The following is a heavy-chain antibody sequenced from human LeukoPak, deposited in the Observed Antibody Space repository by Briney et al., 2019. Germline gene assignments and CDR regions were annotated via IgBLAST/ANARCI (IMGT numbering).Heavy chain of an antibody. CDR2: IIPIFGTA. V-gene: IGHV1-69*13. J-gene: IGHJ1*01. D-gene: IGHD3-10*01. CDR1: GGTFSSYA. CDR3: ARGGDAEYFQH. Sequence: SVRVSFKASGGTFSSYAISWVRQAPGQGGEWMGGIIPIFGTANYAQKFQGRVTITADESTSTAYMELSSLRSEDTAVYYCARGGDAEYFQHWGQGTLVTVSS.